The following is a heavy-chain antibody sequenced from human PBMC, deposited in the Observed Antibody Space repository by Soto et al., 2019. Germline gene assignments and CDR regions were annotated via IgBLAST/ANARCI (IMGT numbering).Heavy chain of an antibody. Sequence: ASVKVSCXASGYTFTSYGISWVRQAPGQGLEWMGWISAYNGNTNYAQKLQGRVTMTTDTSTSTAYMELRSLRSDDTAVYYCASYSSSWLAFDYWGQGTLVTVSS. D-gene: IGHD6-13*01. J-gene: IGHJ4*02. CDR2: ISAYNGNT. CDR1: GYTFTSYG. V-gene: IGHV1-18*01. CDR3: ASYSSSWLAFDY.